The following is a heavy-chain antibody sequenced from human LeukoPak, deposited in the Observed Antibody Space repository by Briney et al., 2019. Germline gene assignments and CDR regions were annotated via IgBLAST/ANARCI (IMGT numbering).Heavy chain of an antibody. D-gene: IGHD2-15*01. CDR3: ARDTLGYCSGGSCFRYWFDP. CDR1: GYTLTELS. Sequence: ASVKVSCKVSGYTLTELSMHWVRQAPGKGLEWMGGFDPEDGETIYAQKFQGRVTMTEDTSTDTAYMELSSLRSEDTAVYYCARDTLGYCSGGSCFRYWFDPWGQGTLVTVSS. CDR2: FDPEDGET. J-gene: IGHJ5*02. V-gene: IGHV1-24*01.